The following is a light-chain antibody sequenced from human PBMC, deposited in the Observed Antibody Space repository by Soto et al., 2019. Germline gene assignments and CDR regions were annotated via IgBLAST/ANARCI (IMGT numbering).Light chain of an antibody. CDR3: QQTYSNLWT. Sequence: DIRLTQSPASLSASVGDGVTITCRASQTISRYLNWYQQKPGTAPKLLIYASSTLQSGVPARFSGRGSVTDFTLPISSLQPEDFAHYYCQQTYSNLWTFGQGTRVEVK. J-gene: IGKJ1*01. CDR1: QTISRY. V-gene: IGKV1-39*01. CDR2: ASS.